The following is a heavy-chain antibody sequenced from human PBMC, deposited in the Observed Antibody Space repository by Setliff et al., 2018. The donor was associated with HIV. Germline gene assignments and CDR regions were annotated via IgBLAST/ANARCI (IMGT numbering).Heavy chain of an antibody. V-gene: IGHV4-34*01. CDR2: INHSGST. J-gene: IGHJ6*02. CDR1: GGSFSAYY. CDR3: ARPGSSSYYYAMDV. D-gene: IGHD3-10*01. Sequence: SETLSLTCAVYGGSFSAYYWTWIRQPPGKGLEWIGEINHSGSTNYNPSLKSRVTMSVDMSKNQFSLKLSSVTAADTAVYYCARPGSSSYYYAMDVWGQGTTVTVSS.